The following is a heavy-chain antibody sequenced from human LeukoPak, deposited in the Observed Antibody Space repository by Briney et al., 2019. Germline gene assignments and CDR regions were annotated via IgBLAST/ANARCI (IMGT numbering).Heavy chain of an antibody. CDR3: ARHGSSWTYFDY. CDR2: IYYSGST. CDR1: GGSISSYY. V-gene: IGHV4-59*08. D-gene: IGHD6-13*01. J-gene: IGHJ4*02. Sequence: SETLSLTCTVSGGSISSYYWSWIRQPPGKGLEWIGYIYYSGSTNYIPSLKSRVTISVDTSKNQFSLKLSSVTAADTAVYYCARHGSSWTYFDYWGQGTLVTVSS.